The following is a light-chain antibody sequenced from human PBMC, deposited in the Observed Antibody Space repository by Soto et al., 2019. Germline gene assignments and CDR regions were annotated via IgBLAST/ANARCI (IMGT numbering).Light chain of an antibody. CDR3: QQHGDSIT. Sequence: PGERATLSCRASQSVSSTRLAWYQQKPGQAPRLLIYGASTRANGIADRFSGSGSGTDFTLTISRLEPEDFAVYFYQQHGDSITFGQGTRLEIK. CDR1: QSVSSTR. V-gene: IGKV3-20*01. J-gene: IGKJ5*01. CDR2: GAS.